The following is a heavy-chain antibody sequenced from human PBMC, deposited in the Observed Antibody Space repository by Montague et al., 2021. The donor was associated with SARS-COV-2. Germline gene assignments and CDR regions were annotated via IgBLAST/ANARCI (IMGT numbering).Heavy chain of an antibody. J-gene: IGHJ5*02. CDR1: GGSISSSNW. CDR3: ALPTDHARFEP. V-gene: IGHV4-4*02. CDR2: IYHSGST. D-gene: IGHD2-2*01. Sequence: SETLSLTCAVSGGSISSSNWWSWVRQPPGKGLEWIGDIYHSGSTNYNPSLKSRVTISLDKSKNHFSLKLSSVTAADTAVYYCALPTDHARFEPWGQVTLVTDSS.